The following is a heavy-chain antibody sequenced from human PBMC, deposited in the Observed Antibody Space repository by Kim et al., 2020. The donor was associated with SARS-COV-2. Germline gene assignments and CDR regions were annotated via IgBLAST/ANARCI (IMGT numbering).Heavy chain of an antibody. Sequence: GGSLRLSCAASGVMVTAAWMSWVRRAPGKGLEWVATMKEVGGETLYVDSVKGRFTISRDDAKKSLYLQMNSLRAEDTAVYYCAKVATTDSFDSWGQGNLV. CDR2: MKEVGGET. D-gene: IGHD4-4*01. CDR1: GVMVTAAW. CDR3: AKVATTDSFDS. J-gene: IGHJ4*02. V-gene: IGHV3-7*01.